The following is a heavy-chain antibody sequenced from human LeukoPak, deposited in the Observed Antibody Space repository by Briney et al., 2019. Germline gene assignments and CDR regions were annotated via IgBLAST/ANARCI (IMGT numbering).Heavy chain of an antibody. D-gene: IGHD3-16*02. Sequence: PSETLSLTCAVYGGSFSGYYWSWIRQPPGKGLEWIGEINHSGSTNYNPSPKSRVTISVDTSKNQFSLKLSSVTAADTAVYYCARGGFYVWGSYRSPFDYWGQGTLVTVSS. CDR2: INHSGST. CDR3: ARGGFYVWGSYRSPFDY. CDR1: GGSFSGYY. V-gene: IGHV4-34*01. J-gene: IGHJ4*02.